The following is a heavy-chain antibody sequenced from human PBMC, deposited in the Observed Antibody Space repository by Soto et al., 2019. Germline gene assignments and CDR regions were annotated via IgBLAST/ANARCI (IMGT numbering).Heavy chain of an antibody. D-gene: IGHD2-15*01. CDR1: GGSISSGGYY. CDR3: ARASGVVAGTPTSVFDY. CDR2: IYYSGST. V-gene: IGHV4-31*03. J-gene: IGHJ4*02. Sequence: QVQLQESGPGLVKPSQTLSLTCTVSGGSISSGGYYWSWIRQHPGKGQEWIGYIYYSGSTYYNPSLKSRVTVSVDSSKNQFSLKLSSVTAADTAVYYSARASGVVAGTPTSVFDYWGQGTLVTVSS.